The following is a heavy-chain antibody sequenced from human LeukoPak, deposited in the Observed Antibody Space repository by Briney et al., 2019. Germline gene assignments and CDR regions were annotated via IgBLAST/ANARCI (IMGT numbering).Heavy chain of an antibody. V-gene: IGHV3-30*03. CDR3: ARRTRGSWVDY. D-gene: IGHD1-26*01. J-gene: IGHJ4*02. CDR2: ISYDGSNK. Sequence: GRSLRLSCAASGFTFSTYGMHWVRQAPGKGLEWVAVISYDGSNKYYADSVKGRFTISRDNSKNTLSLQRNSLRAEDTAVYYCARRTRGSWVDYWGQGTLVTVSS. CDR1: GFTFSTYG.